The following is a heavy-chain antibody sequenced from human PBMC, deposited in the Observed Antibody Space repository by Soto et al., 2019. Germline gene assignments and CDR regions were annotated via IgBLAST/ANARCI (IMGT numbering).Heavy chain of an antibody. CDR2: IIPIFGTE. CDR3: ARGGGYFWSGYPEGYYYGMDV. V-gene: IGHV1-69*13. J-gene: IGHJ6*02. Sequence: GASVKVSCKASGGTFSSYAISWVRQAPGQGLEWMGGIIPIFGTENYAQKFQGRVTITADESTSTAYMELSSLRSEDTAVYYCARGGGYFWSGYPEGYYYGMDVWGQGTTVTVSS. D-gene: IGHD3-3*01. CDR1: GGTFSSYA.